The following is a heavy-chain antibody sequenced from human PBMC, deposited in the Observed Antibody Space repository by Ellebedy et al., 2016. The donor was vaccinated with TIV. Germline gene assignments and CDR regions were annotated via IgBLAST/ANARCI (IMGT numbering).Heavy chain of an antibody. CDR3: ARDRGAVAGTNNYYYGMDV. D-gene: IGHD6-19*01. V-gene: IGHV4-59*01. Sequence: GSLRLXXTVSGGSISSYYWSWIRQPPGKGLEWIGYIYYSGSTNYNPSLKSRVTISVDTSKNQFSLKLSSVTAADTTVYYCARDRGAVAGTNNYYYGMDVWGQGTTVTVSS. CDR2: IYYSGST. J-gene: IGHJ6*02. CDR1: GGSISSYY.